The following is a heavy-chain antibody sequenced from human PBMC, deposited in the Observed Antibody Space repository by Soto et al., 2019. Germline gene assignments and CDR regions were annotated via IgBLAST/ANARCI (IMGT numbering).Heavy chain of an antibody. CDR1: GFTFRNYA. Sequence: PGGSLRLSCAASGFTFRNYAMSWVRQTPEKGLEWVSAITAGGVSTYYADSVKGRFTISRDHSKNTLYLQMNSLRAEDTAVYYCAKDLYMHDSWTQGSLVTVS. CDR3: AKDLYMHDS. V-gene: IGHV3-23*01. D-gene: IGHD2-2*01. J-gene: IGHJ5*01. CDR2: ITAGGVST.